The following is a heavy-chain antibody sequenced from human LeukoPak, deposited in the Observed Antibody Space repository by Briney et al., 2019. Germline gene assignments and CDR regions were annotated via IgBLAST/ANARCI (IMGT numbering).Heavy chain of an antibody. J-gene: IGHJ4*02. CDR1: GFTFSRYW. Sequence: GGSLRLSCAASGFTFSRYWMHWVRQAPGKGLVWVSRINSDGSSTSYADSVKGRFTISRDNARNTLYLQMNSLTAEDTAVYYCANTLHTYCDGDCLGYWGQGTLVTVSS. CDR3: ANTLHTYCDGDCLGY. D-gene: IGHD2-21*02. CDR2: INSDGSST. V-gene: IGHV3-74*01.